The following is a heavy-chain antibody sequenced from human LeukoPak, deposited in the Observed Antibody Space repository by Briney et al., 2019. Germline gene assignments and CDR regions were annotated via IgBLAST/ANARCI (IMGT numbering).Heavy chain of an antibody. CDR2: IYYSGST. J-gene: IGHJ4*02. Sequence: SETLSLTCTVSGGSISSSSYYWGWIRQPPGKGLEWIGSIYYSGSTNYNPSLKSRVTISVDTSKNQFSLKLSSVTAADTAVYYCAREYYDSSGYYRFDYWGQGTLVTVSS. CDR1: GGSISSSSYY. D-gene: IGHD3-22*01. CDR3: AREYYDSSGYYRFDY. V-gene: IGHV4-39*07.